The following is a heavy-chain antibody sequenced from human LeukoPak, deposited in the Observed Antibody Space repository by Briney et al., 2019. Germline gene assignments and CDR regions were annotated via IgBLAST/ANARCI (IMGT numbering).Heavy chain of an antibody. Sequence: GRSLRLSCAASGFTFDDYAMHWVRQAPGKGLEWVSGISGNGGSTSYADSVKGRFTVSRDNSKNTLYVQMNSLRAGDTAVYYCAKLVTGRPSGYMDVWGKGTTVTVSS. CDR1: GFTFDDYA. CDR2: ISGNGGST. V-gene: IGHV3-23*01. J-gene: IGHJ6*03. CDR3: AKLVTGRPSGYMDV. D-gene: IGHD6-6*01.